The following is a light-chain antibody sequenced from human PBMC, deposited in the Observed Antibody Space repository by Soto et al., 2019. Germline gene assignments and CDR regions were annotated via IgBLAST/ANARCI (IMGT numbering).Light chain of an antibody. CDR1: QSLLYSSNNKNY. CDR2: WAS. CDR3: QQYHSTPGT. J-gene: IGKJ1*01. Sequence: DIVMTQSPDSLAVSLGERATINCKSSQSLLYSSNNKNYLAWYQQKPGQPPKLLIYWASTRESGVPDRFSGAGSGIEFTLTISSLQAEDVVVYYCQQYHSTPGTFGQGTKVEIK. V-gene: IGKV4-1*01.